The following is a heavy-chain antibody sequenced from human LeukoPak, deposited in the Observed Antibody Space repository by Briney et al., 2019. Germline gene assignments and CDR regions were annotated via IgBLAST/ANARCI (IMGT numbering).Heavy chain of an antibody. V-gene: IGHV3-74*01. CDR3: AKEEANSNWPPDGFYI. D-gene: IGHD6-13*01. J-gene: IGHJ3*02. CDR1: GLTFYNTW. Sequence: GGSLRHSCAASGLTFYNTWMHCIPQAPGKRLVWVSRIISDGITTTYAASVKGRFTISRDQSKNTLYLQMNSLRAEDTAVYSCAKEEANSNWPPDGFYIWGQGTMVTVSS. CDR2: IISDGITT.